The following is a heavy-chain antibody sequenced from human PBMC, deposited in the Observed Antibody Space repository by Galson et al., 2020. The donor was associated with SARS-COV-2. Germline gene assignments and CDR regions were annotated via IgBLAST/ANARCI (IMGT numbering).Heavy chain of an antibody. V-gene: IGHV3-33*01. CDR1: GFTFSSYG. CDR3: ARSLSYYYGSGDY. CDR2: IWYDGSNK. Sequence: GGSLRLSCAASGFTFSSYGMHWVRQAPGKGLEWVAVIWYDGSNKYYADSVKGRFTISGDNSKNTLYLQMNSLRAEDTAVYYCARSLSYYYGSGDYWGQGTLVTVSS. D-gene: IGHD3-10*01. J-gene: IGHJ4*02.